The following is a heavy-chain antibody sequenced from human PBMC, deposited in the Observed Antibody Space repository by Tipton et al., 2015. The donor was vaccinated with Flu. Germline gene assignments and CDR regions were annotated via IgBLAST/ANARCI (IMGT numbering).Heavy chain of an antibody. V-gene: IGHV4-59*12. CDR2: IHYSGST. Sequence: TLSLTCTVSGGSISSYYWSWIRQPPGQGLEWIGYIHYSGSTNYNPSLKSRVTISVDTSKYQFSLKLSSVTAADTAVYYCAIELNYGVDVWGQGTTVTVSS. CDR3: AIELNYGVDV. CDR1: GGSISSYY. J-gene: IGHJ6*02.